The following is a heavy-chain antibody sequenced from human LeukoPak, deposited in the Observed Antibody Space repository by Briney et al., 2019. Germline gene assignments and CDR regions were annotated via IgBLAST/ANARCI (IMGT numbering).Heavy chain of an antibody. Sequence: PGGSLRLSCAVSGFTFSSYWMHWVRQAPGEGLEWVSGIYGDGSTYYTKSVKGRFTISRDSSKNTLYLQMNSLRAEDTAVYYCAIGSYCSGGSCYPLFDYWGRGTLVTVSS. J-gene: IGHJ4*02. D-gene: IGHD2-15*01. CDR1: GFTFSSYW. CDR3: AIGSYCSGGSCYPLFDY. V-gene: IGHV3-53*01. CDR2: IYGDGST.